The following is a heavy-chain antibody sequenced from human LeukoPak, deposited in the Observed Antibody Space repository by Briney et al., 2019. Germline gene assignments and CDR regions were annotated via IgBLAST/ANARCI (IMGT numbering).Heavy chain of an antibody. Sequence: GGSLRLSCAASGFTFSSYEMNWVRQAPGKGLEWVSYISSSGSTIYYADSVKGRFTTSRDNAKNSLYLQMNSLRAEDTAVYYWATDYGDYSQDPRDAFDIWGQGTMVTVSS. CDR3: ATDYGDYSQDPRDAFDI. V-gene: IGHV3-48*03. D-gene: IGHD4-17*01. CDR1: GFTFSSYE. J-gene: IGHJ3*02. CDR2: ISSSGSTI.